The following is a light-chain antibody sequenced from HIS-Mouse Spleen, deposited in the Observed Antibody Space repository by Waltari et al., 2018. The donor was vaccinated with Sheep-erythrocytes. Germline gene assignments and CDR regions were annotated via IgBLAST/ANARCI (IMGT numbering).Light chain of an antibody. CDR2: EAS. V-gene: IGLV3-10*01. Sequence: SYELTQPPSVSVSPGQTARITCSGDALPKKYAYWYQQKSGQAPVLVIYEASKRPSGIPGGFSGSSSGTMATLTISGAQVEEEADYYCYSTDSSGNHRVFGGGTKLTVL. CDR3: YSTDSSGNHRV. J-gene: IGLJ2*01. CDR1: ALPKKY.